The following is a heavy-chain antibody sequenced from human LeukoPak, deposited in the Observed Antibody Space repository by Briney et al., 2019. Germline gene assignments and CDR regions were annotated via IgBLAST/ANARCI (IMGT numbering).Heavy chain of an antibody. D-gene: IGHD3-22*01. J-gene: IGHJ4*02. Sequence: GGSLRLSCAASGFTFSSYEMNWVRQAPGKGLEWVSYISSSGSTIYYADSVKGRFTISRDNAKNSLYLQMNSLRAEDTAVYYCARVLRYYYDSSGYLDYWGQGTLVTVSS. CDR2: ISSSGSTI. CDR1: GFTFSSYE. CDR3: ARVLRYYYDSSGYLDY. V-gene: IGHV3-48*03.